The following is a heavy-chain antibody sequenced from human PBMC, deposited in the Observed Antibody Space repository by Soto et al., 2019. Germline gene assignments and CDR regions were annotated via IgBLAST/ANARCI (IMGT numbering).Heavy chain of an antibody. J-gene: IGHJ3*02. Sequence: EVQLVESGGGLVQPGRSLRLSCAASGFTFDDYAMHWVRQAPGKGLEWVSGISWNSGSIGYADSVKGRFTISRDNAKNSLYLQMNSLRAEDTALYDCAKVRIAAAATGAFDIWGQGTMVTVSS. CDR3: AKVRIAAAATGAFDI. CDR2: ISWNSGSI. D-gene: IGHD6-13*01. CDR1: GFTFDDYA. V-gene: IGHV3-9*01.